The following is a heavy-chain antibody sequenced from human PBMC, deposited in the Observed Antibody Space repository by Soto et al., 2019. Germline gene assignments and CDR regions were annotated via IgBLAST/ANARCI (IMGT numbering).Heavy chain of an antibody. CDR3: XXTXXXXXXTFDN. V-gene: IGHV3-30*04. Sequence: QVQLLESGGGVVQPGRSLRLSCAASGFTFSTYSMHWVRQAPGKALEWVALISFDGGSRYYPDSVEGRFTISRDNSQXXXXXXXXXXXXXXXXXXXXXXTXXXXXXTFDNWGQGTLVTVSS. D-gene: IGHD1-1*01. CDR1: GFTFSTYS. J-gene: IGHJ4*02. CDR2: ISFDGGSR.